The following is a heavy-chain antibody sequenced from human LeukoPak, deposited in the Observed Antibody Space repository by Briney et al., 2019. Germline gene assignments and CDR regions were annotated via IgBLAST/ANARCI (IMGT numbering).Heavy chain of an antibody. D-gene: IGHD3-10*01. V-gene: IGHV4-59*08. CDR3: ARRGGSGSLFGGYYFDY. CDR1: GGSINSYY. J-gene: IGHJ4*02. Sequence: SETLFLTCTVSGGSINSYYWGWIRQPPGKGLEWIGYIYYSGSTNYNPSLKSRVTISVDTSKNQFSLKLSSVTAADTAVYYCARRGGSGSLFGGYYFDYWGLGTLVTVSS. CDR2: IYYSGST.